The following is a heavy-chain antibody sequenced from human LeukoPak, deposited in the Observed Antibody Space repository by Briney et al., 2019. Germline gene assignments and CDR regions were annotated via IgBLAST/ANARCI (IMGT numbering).Heavy chain of an antibody. CDR3: ARGGRLAAAGTVTPAEYYYYYGMDV. CDR2: MNPNSGNT. V-gene: IGHV1-8*01. Sequence: EASVKVSCKASGYTFTSYDINWVRQATGQGLEWMGWMNPNSGNTGYAQKFQGRVTMTRNTSISTAYMELSSLRSEDTAVYYCARGGRLAAAGTVTPAEYYYYYGMDVWGQGTTVTVSS. J-gene: IGHJ6*02. CDR1: GYTFTSYD. D-gene: IGHD6-13*01.